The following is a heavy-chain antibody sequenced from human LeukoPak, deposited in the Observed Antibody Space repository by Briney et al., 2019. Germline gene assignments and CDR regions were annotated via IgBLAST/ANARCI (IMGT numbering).Heavy chain of an antibody. J-gene: IGHJ3*02. V-gene: IGHV5-51*01. CDR3: ARQGLRLGVSPGGAFDI. CDR2: IYPGDSDT. D-gene: IGHD3-16*01. Sequence: GESLKISCKGSGYSFTSYWIGWVRQMPGKGLEWMGIIYPGDSDTRYSPSFQGQVTISADKSISTAYLQWSSLKASDTAMYYCARQGLRLGVSPGGAFDIWGQGTMVTVSS. CDR1: GYSFTSYW.